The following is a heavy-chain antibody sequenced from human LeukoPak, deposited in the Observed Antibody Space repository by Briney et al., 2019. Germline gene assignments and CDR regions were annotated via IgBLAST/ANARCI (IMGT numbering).Heavy chain of an antibody. J-gene: IGHJ4*02. CDR1: GFTFSSYG. CDR3: AKDRWFGESHFDY. Sequence: HPGGSLRLSCAASGFTFSSYGMHWVRQAPGKGLEWVAFIRYDGSNKYYADSVKGRFTISRDNSKNTLYLQMNSLRAEDTAVYYCAKDRWFGESHFDYWGQGTLVTVSS. D-gene: IGHD3-10*01. CDR2: IRYDGSNK. V-gene: IGHV3-30*02.